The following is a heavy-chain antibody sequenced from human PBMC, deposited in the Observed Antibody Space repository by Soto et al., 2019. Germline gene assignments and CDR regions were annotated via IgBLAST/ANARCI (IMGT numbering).Heavy chain of an antibody. CDR2: VYYRGRS. J-gene: IGHJ4*02. Sequence: SETLSLTCTVSGGSVTNSSYYWGWIRQSPGKGLEWIGSVYYRGRSYSKSCVKSRVTLSVDPPKPRFSLSLTPVTPSDTAVYFCLSQRTTVPTQAYFDYWGPGALATVSS. V-gene: IGHV4-39*02. CDR1: GGSVTNSSYY. D-gene: IGHD4-17*01. CDR3: LSQRTTVPTQAYFDY.